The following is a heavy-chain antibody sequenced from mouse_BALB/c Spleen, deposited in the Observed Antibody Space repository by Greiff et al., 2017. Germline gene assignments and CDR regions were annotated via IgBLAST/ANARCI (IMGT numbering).Heavy chain of an antibody. CDR2: INPSTGYT. J-gene: IGHJ3*01. V-gene: IGHV1-7*01. Sequence: QVQLKESGAELAKPGASVKMSCKASGYTFTSYWMHWVKQRPGQGLEWIGYINPSTGYTEYNQKFKDKATLTADKSSSTAYMQLSSLTSEDSAVYYCASNYGGWFAYWGQGTLVTVSA. CDR3: ASNYGGWFAY. D-gene: IGHD1-1*01. CDR1: GYTFTSYW.